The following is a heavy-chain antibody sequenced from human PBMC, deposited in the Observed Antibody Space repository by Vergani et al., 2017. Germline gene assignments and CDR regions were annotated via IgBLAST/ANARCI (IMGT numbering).Heavy chain of an antibody. D-gene: IGHD3-9*01. CDR2: IYSTGST. J-gene: IGHJ6*02. CDR3: ARVMYRDEASTGYRLEGMDI. Sequence: QVQLQESGPGLVKPSQTLSLTCTVSGGSISSGDYYWSWIRLAPGKGLEWIGYIYSTGSTNYNPSLNSRVTMSVDTSKNQFSLKLRSVTAADTAVYFCARVMYRDEASTGYRLEGMDIWGQGTTVTISS. CDR1: GGSISSGDYY. V-gene: IGHV4-61*08.